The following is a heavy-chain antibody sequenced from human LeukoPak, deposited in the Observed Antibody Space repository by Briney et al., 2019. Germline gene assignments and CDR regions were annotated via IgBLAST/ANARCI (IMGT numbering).Heavy chain of an antibody. CDR2: ISPSGAPI. Sequence: GGSLRLSCAASGVSFSDYYMSCIRQAPGEGGEWVSYISPSGAPIPYADSVKGRFTTSRENATNSLYLQMNSHRAEDPAVYHCARCRRHSCCFDNWGQGTQVTVSS. J-gene: IGHJ4*02. V-gene: IGHV3-11*01. CDR3: ARCRRHSCCFDN. CDR1: GVSFSDYY. D-gene: IGHD2-15*01.